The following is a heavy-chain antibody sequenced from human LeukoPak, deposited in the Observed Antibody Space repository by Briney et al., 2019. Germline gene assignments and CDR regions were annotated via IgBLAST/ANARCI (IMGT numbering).Heavy chain of an antibody. CDR1: GGSISSYY. CDR3: ARASYFDWLLSGGYYYYYMDV. V-gene: IGHV4-59*01. CDR2: IYYSEST. J-gene: IGHJ6*03. D-gene: IGHD3-9*01. Sequence: SETLSLTCTVSGGSISSYYWSWIRQPPGKGLEWIGYIYYSESTNYNPSLKSRVTISVDTSKNQFSLKLSSVTAADTAVYYCARASYFDWLLSGGYYYYYMDVWGKGTTVTVSS.